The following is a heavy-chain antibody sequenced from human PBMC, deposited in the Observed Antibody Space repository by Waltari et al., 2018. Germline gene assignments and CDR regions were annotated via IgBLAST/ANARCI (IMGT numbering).Heavy chain of an antibody. J-gene: IGHJ4*02. CDR2: VRGDWKT. D-gene: IGHD2-15*01. CDR1: GDSMSSPDC. Sequence: QLQLQESGPGLVKPSGTLSLTCAVSGDSMSSPDCWSWVRQSPGKGLEWRGQVRGDWKTNYNPSFAGRVTSSLDTYNKQFSLKVTSATAADTAVYYCARDRGRGLYLDSWGPGILVTVSP. CDR3: ARDRGRGLYLDS. V-gene: IGHV4-4*02.